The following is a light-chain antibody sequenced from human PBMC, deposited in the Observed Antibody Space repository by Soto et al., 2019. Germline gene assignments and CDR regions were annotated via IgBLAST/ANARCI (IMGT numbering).Light chain of an antibody. Sequence: DIQMTQSPSSLSASVGDRVTITCRASRTISTYLNWYQQKPGKAPKVLIYDASRLQSGVPSRFSGSGSGTDFTLTISNMQPEDFGTYSCQQSYSAPWTFGQGTKVDIK. J-gene: IGKJ1*01. CDR1: RTISTY. V-gene: IGKV1-39*01. CDR2: DAS. CDR3: QQSYSAPWT.